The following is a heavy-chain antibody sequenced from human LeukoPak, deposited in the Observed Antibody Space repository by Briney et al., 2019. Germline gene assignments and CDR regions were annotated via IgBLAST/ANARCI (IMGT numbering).Heavy chain of an antibody. J-gene: IGHJ4*02. D-gene: IGHD5-12*01. V-gene: IGHV4-4*07. Sequence: SETLSLTCTVSGGSISNSYWSWIRQPAGKGLEWIGRIYSSGTTIYNPSLKSRVTMSVDTSKNQFSLKLSSVTAADTAVYYCARFAVDSLMVFDYWGQGTLVTVSS. CDR1: GGSISNSY. CDR3: ARFAVDSLMVFDY. CDR2: IYSSGTT.